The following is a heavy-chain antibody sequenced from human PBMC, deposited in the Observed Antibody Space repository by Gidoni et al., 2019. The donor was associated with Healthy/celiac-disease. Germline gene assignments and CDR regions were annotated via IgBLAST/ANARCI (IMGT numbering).Heavy chain of an antibody. CDR1: GGSISSRSYY. CDR3: ARLRPPVYYFDY. Sequence: QLQLQESGPGLVKPSETLPLTCTVPGGSISSRSYYWGWIRQPPGKGLEWIGSIYYSGRTYYNPSLKSRVTISVDTSKNQFSLKLSSVTAADTAVYYCARLRPPVYYFDYWGQGTLVTVSS. V-gene: IGHV4-39*01. CDR2: IYYSGRT. J-gene: IGHJ4*02.